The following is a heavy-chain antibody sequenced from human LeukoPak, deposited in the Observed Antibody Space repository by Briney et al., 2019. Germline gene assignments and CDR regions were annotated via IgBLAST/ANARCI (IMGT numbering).Heavy chain of an antibody. CDR3: ARKGLGGELGGFDY. Sequence: PGGSLRLSCAVSGFTFAEYGISCGPQVPGQGLEWVSGINRNGGIRGHADSVKGRFTISRDNAKHVLYLPVDSLRAEHTAFYHCARKGLGGELGGFDYWGQGTLVSVSA. CDR1: GFTFAEYG. CDR2: INRNGGIR. V-gene: IGHV3-20*01. J-gene: IGHJ4*02. D-gene: IGHD1-26*01.